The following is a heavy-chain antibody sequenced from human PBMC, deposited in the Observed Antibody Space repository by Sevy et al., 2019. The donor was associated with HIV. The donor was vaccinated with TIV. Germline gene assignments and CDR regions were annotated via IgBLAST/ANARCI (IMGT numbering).Heavy chain of an antibody. CDR2: IYPEDSET. V-gene: IGHV5-51*01. D-gene: IGHD3-22*01. Sequence: GESLKISCQGSGYSFTSHWIGWVRHMPGKGLEWMGIIYPEDSETRYSPSFQGQVTFSADKSISTAYLQWSSLKPSDTGMYYCATSRSGYFDSSGYYIYWGQGTLVTVSS. CDR3: ATSRSGYFDSSGYYIY. J-gene: IGHJ4*02. CDR1: GYSFTSHW.